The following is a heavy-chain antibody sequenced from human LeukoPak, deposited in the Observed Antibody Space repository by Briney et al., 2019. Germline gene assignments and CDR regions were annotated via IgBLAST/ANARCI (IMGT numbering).Heavy chain of an antibody. V-gene: IGHV3-23*01. D-gene: IGHD2-15*01. CDR3: AKEKRLYCSAGSCYSRRFDP. CDR1: GFTLSHYA. J-gene: IGHJ5*02. Sequence: GSLRLSCAASGFTLSHYAMSWVRQAPGKGLEWVSSISGSDGSTLYADSVKGRFTISRDNSVNTLYLQMNSLRAGDTAIYYCAKEKRLYCSAGSCYSRRFDPWGQGTLVTVSS. CDR2: ISGSDGST.